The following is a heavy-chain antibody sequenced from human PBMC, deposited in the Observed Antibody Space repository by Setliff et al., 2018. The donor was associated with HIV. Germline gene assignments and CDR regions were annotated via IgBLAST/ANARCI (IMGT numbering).Heavy chain of an antibody. CDR3: AREIGDYYDSSCYYPPTDYYYGMDV. CDR2: ISAYNGNT. D-gene: IGHD3-22*01. CDR1: GYTFTSYD. Sequence: ASVKVSCKASGYTFTSYDISWVRQAPGQGLEWMGWISAYNGNTNYAQKRQGRVTMTTDTSTSTAYMELRSLRSDDTAVYYCAREIGDYYDSSCYYPPTDYYYGMDVWGQGTTVTVSS. J-gene: IGHJ6*02. V-gene: IGHV1-18*01.